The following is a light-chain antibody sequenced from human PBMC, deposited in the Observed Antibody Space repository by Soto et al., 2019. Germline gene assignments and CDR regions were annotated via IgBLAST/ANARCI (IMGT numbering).Light chain of an antibody. CDR3: SSYTSSSTLDV. J-gene: IGLJ1*01. CDR1: SSDVGGYNY. Sequence: QSVLTQPASVPGSPGQSITISCTGTSSDVGGYNYVSWYQQHPGKAPKLMIYEVSNRPSGVSNRFSGSKSGNTASLTISGLQAEDEADYYCSSYTSSSTLDVFGTGTKVTLL. CDR2: EVS. V-gene: IGLV2-14*01.